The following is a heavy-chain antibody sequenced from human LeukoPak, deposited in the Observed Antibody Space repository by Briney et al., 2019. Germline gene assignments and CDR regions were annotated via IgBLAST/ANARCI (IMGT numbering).Heavy chain of an antibody. V-gene: IGHV1-69*04. CDR2: IIPILGIA. Sequence: GASVKVSCKASGGTFSSYAISGVRQAPGQGLEWMGRIIPILGIANYAQKFQGRVTITADKSTSTAYMELSSLRSEGTALYYCARGSRGYSSSWYVFDYWGQGTLVTVSS. J-gene: IGHJ4*02. CDR1: GGTFSSYA. CDR3: ARGSRGYSSSWYVFDY. D-gene: IGHD6-13*01.